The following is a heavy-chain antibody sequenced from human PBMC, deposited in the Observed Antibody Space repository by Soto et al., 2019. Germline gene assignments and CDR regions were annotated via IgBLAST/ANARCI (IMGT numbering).Heavy chain of an antibody. CDR2: MSSDGSKI. D-gene: IGHD1-26*01. CDR3: AKDEGVGGTLGLFDY. Sequence: QAPGKGLESVAVMSSDGSKIHHTDSVKGRFTISRDNSKNTLYXXMNXLRXEDTAVYFCAKDEGVGGTLGLFDYWGQGTLVSVSS. J-gene: IGHJ4*02. V-gene: IGHV3-30*18.